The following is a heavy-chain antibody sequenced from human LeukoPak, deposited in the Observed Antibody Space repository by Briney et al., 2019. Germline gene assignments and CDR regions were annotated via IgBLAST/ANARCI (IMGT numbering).Heavy chain of an antibody. CDR2: IKQGGSEE. CDR3: ARDIVVVTAYFDY. CDR1: GFTFSSYL. D-gene: IGHD2-21*02. J-gene: IGHJ4*02. Sequence: GGSLRLSCAASGFTFSSYLMSWVRQAPGKGLEWVANIKQGGSEEYYVDSVKGRFTISRDNAKNSLYMQMNSLRAEDTAVYYCARDIVVVTAYFDYWGQGTLVTVSS. V-gene: IGHV3-7*05.